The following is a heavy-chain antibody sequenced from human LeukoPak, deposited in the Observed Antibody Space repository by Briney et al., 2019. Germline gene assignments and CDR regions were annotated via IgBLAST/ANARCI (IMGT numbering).Heavy chain of an antibody. CDR3: FRVGDNYDNRVFFSVVLDI. Sequence: GGSLRLSCAASRFTFSDHYMDWVRQAPGKGLEWVARIRNRAKSYSTQYAPSVRDRFTISRDDSRNSVYLQMNSLKTEDTAVYFFFRVGDNYDNRVFFSVVLDIGGLGKMVPV. V-gene: IGHV3-72*01. CDR1: RFTFSDHY. CDR2: IRNRAKSYST. D-gene: IGHD3-22*01. J-gene: IGHJ3*02.